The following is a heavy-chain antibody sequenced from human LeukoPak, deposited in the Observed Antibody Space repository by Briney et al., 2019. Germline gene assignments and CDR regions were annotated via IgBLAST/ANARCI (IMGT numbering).Heavy chain of an antibody. Sequence: GGSLRLSCAASGFTFSSYSMNWVRQAPGKGLEWVSSISSSSSYIYYADSVKGRFTISRDNAKNSLYLQMNSPRAEDTAVYYCARLYGDYHFDYWGQGTLVTVSS. CDR3: ARLYGDYHFDY. CDR1: GFTFSSYS. D-gene: IGHD4-17*01. J-gene: IGHJ4*02. CDR2: ISSSSSYI. V-gene: IGHV3-21*01.